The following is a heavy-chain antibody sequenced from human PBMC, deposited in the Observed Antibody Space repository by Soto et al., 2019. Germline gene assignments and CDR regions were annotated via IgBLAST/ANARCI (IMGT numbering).Heavy chain of an antibody. J-gene: IGHJ5*01. CDR2: ISYDGNKK. CDR1: GFTLSSYS. V-gene: IGHV3-30*04. Sequence: ESGGGVVQPGRSLRLSCAASGFTLSSYSMHWVRQAPGKGLEWVALISYDGNKKFYEDSVKGRFNISRDTSKNSLYLQMNSLRLEDTAIYYCARSVAVAPLDSWGHGTLVTVSS. CDR3: ARSVAVAPLDS. D-gene: IGHD6-19*01.